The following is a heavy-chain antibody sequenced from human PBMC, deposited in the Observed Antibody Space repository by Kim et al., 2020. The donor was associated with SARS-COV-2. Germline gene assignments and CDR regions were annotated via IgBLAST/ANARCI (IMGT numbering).Heavy chain of an antibody. D-gene: IGHD3-10*01. J-gene: IGHJ4*02. CDR2: IYYSGST. CDR1: GGSISSSSYY. Sequence: SETLSLTCTVSGGSISSSSYYWGWIRQPPGKGLEWIGSIYYSGSTYYNPSLKSRVTISVDTSKNQFSLKLSSVTAADTAVYYCARRHGESLWFGREGFDYWGQGTLVTVSS. V-gene: IGHV4-39*01. CDR3: ARRHGESLWFGREGFDY.